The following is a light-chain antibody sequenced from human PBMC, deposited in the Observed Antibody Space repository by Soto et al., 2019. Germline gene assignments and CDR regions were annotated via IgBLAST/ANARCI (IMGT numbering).Light chain of an antibody. CDR2: AAS. J-gene: IGKJ4*01. CDR1: QGISSY. Sequence: DIQLTQSPSFLSASIGDRVTITCRASQGISSYLAWYQQKPGKAPKLLIYAASTLQSGVPSRFSGSGSGTEFTLTISSLEPEDVAVYFCQQRSIWPLTFGGGTKVDIK. CDR3: QQRSIWPLT. V-gene: IGKV1-9*01.